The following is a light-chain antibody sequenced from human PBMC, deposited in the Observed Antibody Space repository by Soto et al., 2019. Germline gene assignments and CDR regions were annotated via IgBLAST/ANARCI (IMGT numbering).Light chain of an antibody. V-gene: IGKV3-15*01. CDR3: QQYNNWPIT. CDR2: GAS. CDR1: QSVSSN. J-gene: IGKJ5*01. Sequence: EIVMTQSPATLSVSPGERATLSCRASQSVSSNLGWYQQKPGQAPRLLMYGASTSATGIPARFSGSGSGTEFTLTISSLQSEDFAVYYCQQYNNWPITFGQGTRLEIK.